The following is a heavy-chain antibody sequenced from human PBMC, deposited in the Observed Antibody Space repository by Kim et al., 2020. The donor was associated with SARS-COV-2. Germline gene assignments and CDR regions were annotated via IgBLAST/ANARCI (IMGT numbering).Heavy chain of an antibody. CDR3: ARAPTF. J-gene: IGHJ4*02. CDR2: SSGSTI. Sequence: SSGSTIYDADSGKVRFTISRGNAKNSLYLQMNSLGAEDTAVYYCARAPTFWGQGTLVTVSS. V-gene: IGHV3-11*04.